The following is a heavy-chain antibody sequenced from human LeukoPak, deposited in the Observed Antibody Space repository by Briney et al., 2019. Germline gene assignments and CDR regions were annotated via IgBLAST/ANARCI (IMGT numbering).Heavy chain of an antibody. CDR3: ARSPHILTGENFDY. D-gene: IGHD3-9*01. J-gene: IGHJ4*02. CDR2: INPNHGDT. CDR1: GYTFTGYS. Sequence: ASVKVSCKASGYTFTGYSMHWVRQAPGQGLERMGWINPNHGDTNYAQKFQDRVSMTRDTSISTVYMHLSRLRSADTAVYYCARSPHILTGENFDYWGQGSQVTVSS. V-gene: IGHV1-2*02.